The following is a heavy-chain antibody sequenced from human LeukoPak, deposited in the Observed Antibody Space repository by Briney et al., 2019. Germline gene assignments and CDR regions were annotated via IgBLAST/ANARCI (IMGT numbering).Heavy chain of an antibody. D-gene: IGHD3-10*01. CDR3: ARAPYGSGNYFDY. J-gene: IGHJ4*02. V-gene: IGHV3-53*01. CDR2: IYSGGST. CDR1: EFSVGSNY. Sequence: PGGSLRLSCAASEFSVGSNYMTWVRQAPGKGLEWVSLIYSGGSTYYADSVKGRFTISRDNSKNTLYLQMNSLRAEDTAVYYCARAPYGSGNYFDYWGQGTLVTVSS.